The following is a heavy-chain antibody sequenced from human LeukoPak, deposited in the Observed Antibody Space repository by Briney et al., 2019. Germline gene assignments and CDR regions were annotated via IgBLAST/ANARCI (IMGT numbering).Heavy chain of an antibody. CDR3: AKDRLGGPYFFHY. Sequence: GGSLRLSCAASGLTVSRNYMSWVRQAPGKGLESVSVIYSGGSTYYADSVRGRFTISRDNSKNTLYLQINSLRAEDTAVYFCAKDRLGGPYFFHYWGQGTLVTVSS. D-gene: IGHD3-16*01. CDR1: GLTVSRNY. CDR2: IYSGGST. V-gene: IGHV3-53*01. J-gene: IGHJ4*02.